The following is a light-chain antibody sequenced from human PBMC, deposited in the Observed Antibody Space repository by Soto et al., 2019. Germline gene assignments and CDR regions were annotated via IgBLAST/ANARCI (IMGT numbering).Light chain of an antibody. CDR2: GAF. CDR1: QSVSSSQ. J-gene: IGKJ1*01. V-gene: IGKV3-20*01. Sequence: EIVLTQSPGTLSLSPGERATLSCRASQSVSSSQLTWYQVKPGQAPRLLIYGAFNRATGIPDRFSGSGSGTDFNLTISRLEPEDFAVYFCQQHVTSPHTFGQGTKVEIK. CDR3: QQHVTSPHT.